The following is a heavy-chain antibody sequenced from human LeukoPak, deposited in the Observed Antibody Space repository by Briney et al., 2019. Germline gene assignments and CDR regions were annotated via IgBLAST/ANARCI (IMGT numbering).Heavy chain of an antibody. Sequence: GGSLTLSCAASGFTFSSYGMHWVRQAPGKGLEWVAVISYDGSNKYYADSVKGRFTISRDNSKNTLYLQMNSLRAEDTAVYYCAKDKATVTTRDWFDPWGQGTLVTVSS. CDR2: ISYDGSNK. D-gene: IGHD4-17*01. J-gene: IGHJ5*02. CDR3: AKDKATVTTRDWFDP. V-gene: IGHV3-30*18. CDR1: GFTFSSYG.